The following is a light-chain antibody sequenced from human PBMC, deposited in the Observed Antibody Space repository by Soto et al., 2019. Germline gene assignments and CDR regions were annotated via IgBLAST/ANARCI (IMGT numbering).Light chain of an antibody. CDR1: QTISRY. V-gene: IGKV1-5*01. CDR3: QQYDSYSWT. CDR2: DAS. J-gene: IGKJ1*01. Sequence: DIQMTQSPSSLSAYVGDRVTITCRASQTISRYLNWYQQKPGKAPKLLIYDASNLESGVPSRFSGSGSGTEFTLTISSLQPDDFATYYCQQYDSYSWTFGQGTKVDIK.